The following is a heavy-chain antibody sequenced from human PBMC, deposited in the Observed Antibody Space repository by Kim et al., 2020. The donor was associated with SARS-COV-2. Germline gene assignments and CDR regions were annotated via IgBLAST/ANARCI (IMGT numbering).Heavy chain of an antibody. CDR2: VWYDGSNK. Sequence: GGSLRLSCAASGFTFNNYGIHWVRQAPGKGLEWVAFVWYDGSNKNYADSVKGRFTMSRDNSKNTVYLQMNSLRVEDTAVYYCAKDWGYCGVDCYSHPQYWGQGTLVTVSS. D-gene: IGHD2-21*02. CDR3: AKDWGYCGVDCYSHPQY. CDR1: GFTFNNYG. V-gene: IGHV3-33*03. J-gene: IGHJ1*01.